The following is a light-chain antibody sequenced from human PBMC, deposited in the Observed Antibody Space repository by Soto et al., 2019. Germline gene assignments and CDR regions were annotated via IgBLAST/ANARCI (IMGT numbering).Light chain of an antibody. CDR3: QQSANWPPT. CDR2: GAS. J-gene: IGKJ1*01. CDR1: RSVSTK. V-gene: IGKV3-15*01. Sequence: EIVMTQSPATLSLSPGERATLSCRASRSVSTKLVWYQHKPGQPPRLLISGASARATGIPDRFSGSGSGTEFTLTIASLQSEDFAVYYCQQSANWPPTFGQGTKVEIK.